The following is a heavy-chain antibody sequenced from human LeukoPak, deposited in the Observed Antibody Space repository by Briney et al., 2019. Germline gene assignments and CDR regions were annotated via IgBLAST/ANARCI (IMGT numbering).Heavy chain of an antibody. CDR3: ARGHTMYY. Sequence: ASVKVSCKASGYTFNNYFISWVRQVPGQGLEWVGWISPHSHTTHYAEKVQRRVTMTTDTSTTTVYMELRSLRPDDTAVYFCARGHTMYYWGQGTPVTVSS. CDR2: ISPHSHTT. CDR1: GYTFNNYF. V-gene: IGHV1-18*01. J-gene: IGHJ4*02. D-gene: IGHD3-10*02.